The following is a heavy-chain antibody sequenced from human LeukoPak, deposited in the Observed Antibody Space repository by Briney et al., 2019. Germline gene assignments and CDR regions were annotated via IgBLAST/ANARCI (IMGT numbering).Heavy chain of an antibody. J-gene: IGHJ6*03. V-gene: IGHV3-7*01. D-gene: IGHD5-12*01. CDR2: IKQDGSEK. Sequence: GGSLRLSCAASRFTFSNYWMSWVRQALGKGLEWVANIKQDGSEKYYVDSVKGRFTISRDNAKNSMYLQMNSLRAEDTAVYYCARDGATFSGYDWYYYMDVWGKGTTVTVSS. CDR1: RFTFSNYW. CDR3: ARDGATFSGYDWYYYMDV.